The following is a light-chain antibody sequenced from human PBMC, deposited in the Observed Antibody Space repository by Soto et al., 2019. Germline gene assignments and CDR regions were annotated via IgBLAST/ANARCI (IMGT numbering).Light chain of an antibody. CDR3: SSYKSSTTQV. CDR1: SSDVGGYNY. V-gene: IGLV2-14*01. CDR2: EVS. Sequence: QSALAQPASVSGSPGQSITISCTGTSSDVGGYNYVSWHQHHPGKAPKLMIYEVSNRPSGVSNRFSGSKSGNTASLTISGLQAEDEADYYCSSYKSSTTQVFGTGTKGTV. J-gene: IGLJ1*01.